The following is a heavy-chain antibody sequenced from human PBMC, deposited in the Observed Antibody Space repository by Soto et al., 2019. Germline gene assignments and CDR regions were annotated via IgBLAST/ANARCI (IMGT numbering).Heavy chain of an antibody. D-gene: IGHD6-13*01. CDR2: IRSKANSYAT. CDR1: VFTFSGSA. J-gene: IGHJ6*02. CDR3: TSIAAAVHYYYYGMDV. V-gene: IGHV3-73*01. Sequence: WGSLRPSCSASVFTFSGSAMHWGRQASGKGLEWVGRIRSKANSYATAYAASVKGRFTISRDDSKNTAYLQMNSLKTEDTAVYYCTSIAAAVHYYYYGMDVWGQGTTVTVSS.